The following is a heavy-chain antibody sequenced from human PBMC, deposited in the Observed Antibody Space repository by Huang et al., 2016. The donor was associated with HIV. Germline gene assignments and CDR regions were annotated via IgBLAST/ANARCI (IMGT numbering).Heavy chain of an antibody. J-gene: IGHJ5*02. CDR1: GGSIRRGGSS. D-gene: IGHD2-2*01. Sequence: QLQLQESGSGLVKPSQTLSLTCAVSGGSIRRGGSSWTWIRQPPGKGLEWIGYMYNDGRTHYNPSLKTRVTISIDRPKNQFSLNLTSVTAADTAMYYCARGRDASGGWFDPWGQGTLVTVSS. CDR2: MYNDGRT. V-gene: IGHV4-30-2*01. CDR3: ARGRDASGGWFDP.